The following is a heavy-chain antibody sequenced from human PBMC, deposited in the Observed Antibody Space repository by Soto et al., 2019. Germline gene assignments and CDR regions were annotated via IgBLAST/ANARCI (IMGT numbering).Heavy chain of an antibody. J-gene: IGHJ4*02. V-gene: IGHV3-9*01. Sequence: EVQLVESGGGLVQPGRSLRLSCAASGFTFDDYAMHWVRQAPGKGLEWVSGISWNSGSIGYADSVKGRFTISRDNAKNSLYLQMNSLRAEDTALYYCAKGETVLRYFDWLSLPDYWGQGTLVTVSS. D-gene: IGHD3-9*01. CDR1: GFTFDDYA. CDR2: ISWNSGSI. CDR3: AKGETVLRYFDWLSLPDY.